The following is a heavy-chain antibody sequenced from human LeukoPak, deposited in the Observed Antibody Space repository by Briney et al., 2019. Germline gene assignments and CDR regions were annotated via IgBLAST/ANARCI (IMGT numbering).Heavy chain of an antibody. CDR1: VGSFSGYY. CDR2: INHSGST. J-gene: IGHJ6*03. D-gene: IGHD6-13*01. Sequence: PSETLSLSCAAYVGSFSGYYWSWIRQPPGKGLEWIGEINHSGSTNYNPSLKSRVTISVDTSKNQFSLKLSSVIAADTAVYYCARRPPPYSSSWFYYYYMDVWGKGTTVTVSS. V-gene: IGHV4-34*01. CDR3: ARRPPPYSSSWFYYYYMDV.